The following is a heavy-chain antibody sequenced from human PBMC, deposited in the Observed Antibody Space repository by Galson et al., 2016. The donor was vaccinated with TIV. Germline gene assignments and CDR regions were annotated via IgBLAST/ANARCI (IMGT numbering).Heavy chain of an antibody. CDR2: IRSEAYGGSP. CDR1: GFNFRDFV. V-gene: IGHV3-49*04. Sequence: LRLSCATSGFNFRDFVINWVRQAPGKGLEWVAYIRSEAYGGSPEYAASARGRFTVSRDDSASIAYLDLNSLKDEDTAVYFCSRGPIQMQPQGGYYFDSWGQGTPVTVSP. J-gene: IGHJ4*02. D-gene: IGHD2-15*01. CDR3: SRGPIQMQPQGGYYFDS.